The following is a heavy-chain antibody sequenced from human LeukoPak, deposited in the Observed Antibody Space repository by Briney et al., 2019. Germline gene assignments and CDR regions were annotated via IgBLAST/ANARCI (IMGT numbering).Heavy chain of an antibody. D-gene: IGHD6-13*01. CDR1: GGSFSGYY. CDR3: ARGDIAAAGTVDY. V-gene: IGHV4-34*01. CDR2: INHSGST. J-gene: IGHJ4*02. Sequence: SETLSLTCAVYGGSFSGYYWSWIRQPPGKGLEWIGEINHSGSTNYNPSLKSRVTISVDTSKNQFSLKLSSVTAADTAVYYCARGDIAAAGTVDYWGQGTLVTVSS.